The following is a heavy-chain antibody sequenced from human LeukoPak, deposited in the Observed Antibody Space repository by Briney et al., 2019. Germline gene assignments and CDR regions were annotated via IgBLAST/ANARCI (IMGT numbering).Heavy chain of an antibody. CDR3: ARDIRNDVASPYYFDY. CDR2: ISRSGVVT. CDR1: GFTFSNYE. V-gene: IGHV3-48*03. D-gene: IGHD1-1*01. J-gene: IGHJ4*02. Sequence: GGSLRLSCAASGFTFSNYEMNWVRQAPRKGLEWVSYISRSGVVTYYADSVEGRFTIFRDNAKNSLYLQMNSLRAEDTAVYYCARDIRNDVASPYYFDYWGLGTLVTVSS.